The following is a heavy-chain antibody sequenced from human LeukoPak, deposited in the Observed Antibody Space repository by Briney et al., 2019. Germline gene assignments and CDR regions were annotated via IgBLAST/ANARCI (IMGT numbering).Heavy chain of an antibody. CDR3: ARGGSLGY. CDR2: ISPSGGST. V-gene: IGHV3-23*01. D-gene: IGHD6-19*01. J-gene: IGHJ4*02. Sequence: PGGSLRLSCTTSGLTFSNCVMTWVRQSPGKGLERVSSISPSGGSTFYADSVKGRFTISRDNAKSTLYLRMNSLRAEDTAVYYCARGGSLGYWGQGTLVTVSS. CDR1: GLTFSNCV.